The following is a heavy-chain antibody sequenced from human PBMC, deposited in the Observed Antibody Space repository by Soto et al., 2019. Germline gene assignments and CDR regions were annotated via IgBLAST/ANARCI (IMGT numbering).Heavy chain of an antibody. CDR1: GFALSSYG. CDR3: ARETIVVVPADNQNLDS. J-gene: IGHJ4*02. Sequence: RLSCAASGFALSSYGMHWVRQAPGKGLEWMAVIWYDGSNKYYADSVKGRFTISRDNSKNTLYLQMNSLRAEDTAVYYCARETIVVVPADNQNLDSWGQGTLVTVSS. D-gene: IGHD2-2*01. CDR2: IWYDGSNK. V-gene: IGHV3-33*01.